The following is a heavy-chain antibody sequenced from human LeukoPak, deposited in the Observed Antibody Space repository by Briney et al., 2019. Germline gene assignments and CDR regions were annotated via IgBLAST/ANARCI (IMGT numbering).Heavy chain of an antibody. CDR2: IIATLGIA. V-gene: IGHV1-69*02. Sequence: SVKVSCKASGGTFSSYTISWVRQAPGQGLEWMGRIIATLGIANYAQKFQGRVTITADKSTSTAYMELSSLRSEDTAVYYCASERLGYYYMDVWGKGTTVTVSS. J-gene: IGHJ6*03. CDR1: GGTFSSYT. D-gene: IGHD1-1*01. CDR3: ASERLGYYYMDV.